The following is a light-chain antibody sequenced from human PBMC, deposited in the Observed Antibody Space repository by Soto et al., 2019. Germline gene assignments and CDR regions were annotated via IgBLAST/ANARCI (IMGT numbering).Light chain of an antibody. J-gene: IGKJ5*01. V-gene: IGKV1-27*01. CDR2: SAS. CDR1: QDISVY. Sequence: DIQMTQSPSSVSASVGDRVTITCRASQDISVYLAWYQQKPGKVPKLLIYSASTLQSGVPSRFSGSGSGTDFTLTISSLQPEDVATYYCQKFNTAPLTFGQGTRLEMK. CDR3: QKFNTAPLT.